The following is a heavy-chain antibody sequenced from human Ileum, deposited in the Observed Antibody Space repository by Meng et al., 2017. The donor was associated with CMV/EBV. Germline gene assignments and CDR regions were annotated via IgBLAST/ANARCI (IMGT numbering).Heavy chain of an antibody. CDR2: INSDASIT. D-gene: IGHD1-26*01. CDR1: GFIFSNYW. V-gene: IGHV3-74*01. CDR3: ARSIGTSDGFDY. J-gene: IGHJ4*02. Sequence: GESLKISCAASGFIFSNYWMHWVRQAPGKGLVWVSRINSDASITNYADSVKGRFTISRDNAKNTLYLQMNSLRAEDTAVYYCARSIGTSDGFDYWGQGTRVTVSS.